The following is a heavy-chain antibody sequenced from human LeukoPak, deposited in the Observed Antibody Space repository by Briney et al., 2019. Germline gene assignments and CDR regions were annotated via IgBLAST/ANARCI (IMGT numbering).Heavy chain of an antibody. CDR3: ARGTTSNGYSYGY. D-gene: IGHD5-18*01. CDR1: GFTFSSYS. V-gene: IGHV3-21*01. Sequence: PGGSLRLSCAASGFTFSSYSMNWVRQAPGKGLEWVSSISLSSAYIYYADSVKGRITISRDNAKNSLYLQMNSLRAEDTAVYYCARGTTSNGYSYGYWGQGTLVTVSS. J-gene: IGHJ4*02. CDR2: ISLSSAYI.